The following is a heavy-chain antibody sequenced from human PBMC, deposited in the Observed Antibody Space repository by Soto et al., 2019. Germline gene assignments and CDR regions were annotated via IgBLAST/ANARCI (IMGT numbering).Heavy chain of an antibody. CDR1: GGSISSGGYY. J-gene: IGHJ5*02. Sequence: LSLTCTVSGGSISSGGYYWSWIRQHPGKGLEWIGYVYYTGSTYYNPSLMSRLTISVDTAKNQFSLKLTSVTAAETAVYYCVRTARQGAVAPHWFDRWGQGTQVTVSS. CDR2: VYYTGST. V-gene: IGHV4-30-4*08. D-gene: IGHD2-21*02. CDR3: VRTARQGAVAPHWFDR.